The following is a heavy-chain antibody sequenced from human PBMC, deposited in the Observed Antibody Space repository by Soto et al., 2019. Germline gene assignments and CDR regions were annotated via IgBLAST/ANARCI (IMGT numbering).Heavy chain of an antibody. J-gene: IGHJ4*02. CDR3: ATMERLFDY. D-gene: IGHD3-3*01. CDR1: GFTFSDYG. Sequence: QLQLVESGGGVVQPGRSLRLSCAASGFTFSDYGMHWVRQAPGTGLEWVAVISYDGSDKYYADSVKGRFTISRDNSTNRLYLQMNSLRAEDTAVYSCATMERLFDYWGQGTLVTVSS. V-gene: IGHV3-30*03. CDR2: ISYDGSDK.